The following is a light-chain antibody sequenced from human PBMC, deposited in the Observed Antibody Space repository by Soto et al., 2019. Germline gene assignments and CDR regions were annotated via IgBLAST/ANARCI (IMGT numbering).Light chain of an antibody. J-gene: IGLJ3*02. CDR2: RND. CDR3: AAWDDSLSGVV. V-gene: IGLV1-47*01. CDR1: TSNLGSNF. Sequence: QAVVTQPPSASGTPGQRVTISCSGSTSNLGSNFVYWYQQVPGAAPKLLISRNDQRPSGVPDRFSGSKSGTSASLAISGRRSEDEADYHCAAWDDSLSGVVFGGGTKLTVL.